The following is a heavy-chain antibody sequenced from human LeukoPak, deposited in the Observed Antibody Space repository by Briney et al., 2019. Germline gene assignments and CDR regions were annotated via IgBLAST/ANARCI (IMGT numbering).Heavy chain of an antibody. CDR3: ARGGYCSGGSCYSADY. J-gene: IGHJ4*02. D-gene: IGHD2-15*01. V-gene: IGHV1-18*01. Sequence: ASVKVSCKASGYTFTSYGISWVRQAPGQGLEWMGWISAYNGNTNYAQKLQGRVTITADKSTSTAYMELSSLRSEDTAVYYCARGGYCSGGSCYSADYWGQGTLVTVSS. CDR2: ISAYNGNT. CDR1: GYTFTSYG.